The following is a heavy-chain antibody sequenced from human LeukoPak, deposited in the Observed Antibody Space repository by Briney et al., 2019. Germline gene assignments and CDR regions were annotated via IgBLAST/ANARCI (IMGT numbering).Heavy chain of an antibody. J-gene: IGHJ4*02. V-gene: IGHV3-9*03. CDR3: AKDKYSSGRSTCFDY. Sequence: GGSLRLSCAASGFTFSRYGMNWVRQTPGKGLEWVSGISWNSDSIGYADSVKGRFTISRDNAKNSLYLQMNSLKAEDMALYYRAKDKYSSGRSTCFDYWGQGTLVTVSS. D-gene: IGHD6-19*01. CDR2: ISWNSDSI. CDR1: GFTFSRYG.